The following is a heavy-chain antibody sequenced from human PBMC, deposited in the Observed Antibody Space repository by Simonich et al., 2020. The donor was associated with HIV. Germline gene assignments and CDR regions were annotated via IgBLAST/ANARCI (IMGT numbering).Heavy chain of an antibody. V-gene: IGHV3-21*01. CDR3: ARDGRKGSSTSCSDY. Sequence: EVQLVESGGGLVKPGGSLRLSCAASGFTFSSYRMNWVRQAPGKGLEWVSSIRSSSSYIYYADSVKGRFTISRDNAKNALYLQMNSLRAEDTAVYYCARDGRKGSSTSCSDYWGQGTLVTVSS. D-gene: IGHD2-2*01. J-gene: IGHJ4*02. CDR2: IRSSSSYI. CDR1: GFTFSSYR.